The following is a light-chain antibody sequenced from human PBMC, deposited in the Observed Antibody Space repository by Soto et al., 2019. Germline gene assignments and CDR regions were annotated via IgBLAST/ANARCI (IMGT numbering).Light chain of an antibody. CDR2: EVS. CDR3: YSYAGISYV. V-gene: IGLV2-8*01. Sequence: QCALTQPPSASGSPGQSVTISCTGTSSDVGGYNYVSWYQQHPGKAPKLMIYEVSKRPSGVPDRFSGSKSGNTASLTISGLQAEDEADYYCYSYAGISYVLGTGTKVTVL. CDR1: SSDVGGYNY. J-gene: IGLJ1*01.